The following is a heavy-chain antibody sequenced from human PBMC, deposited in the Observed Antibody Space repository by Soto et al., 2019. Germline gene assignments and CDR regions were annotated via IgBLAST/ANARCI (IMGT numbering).Heavy chain of an antibody. V-gene: IGHV1-18*01. J-gene: IGHJ6*02. CDR2: IRPYSGNT. CDR3: VMVDNYVTPTPQDV. Sequence: QVQLVQSGDEVRKPGSSVKVSCKASGYIFVNYGIAWVRQAPGQGLEWMGWIRPYSGNTHYASKVQGRLTMTTDTSTSTAYMDLGSLTSDDTAVYYCVMVDNYVTPTPQDVWGQGTTVTVSS. CDR1: GYIFVNYG. D-gene: IGHD3-16*01.